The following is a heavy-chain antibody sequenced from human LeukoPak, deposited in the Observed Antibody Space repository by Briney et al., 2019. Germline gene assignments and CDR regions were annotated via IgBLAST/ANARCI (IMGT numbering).Heavy chain of an antibody. CDR2: ISGGGT. CDR1: GFTFSSYA. D-gene: IGHD3-16*02. CDR3: AKGGDYVWGSYRPV. Sequence: GGSLILSCAASGFTFSSYAMSWVRQAPGKGLEWVSGISGGGTHYADSVKGRFTISRDNSKNTLYLQMNSLRAEDTAIYYCAKGGDYVWGSYRPVWGQGTLVTVSS. V-gene: IGHV3-23*01. J-gene: IGHJ4*02.